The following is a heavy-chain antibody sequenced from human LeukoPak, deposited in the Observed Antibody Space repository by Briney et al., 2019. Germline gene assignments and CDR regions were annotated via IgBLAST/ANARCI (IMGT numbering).Heavy chain of an antibody. CDR2: IYYSGST. J-gene: IGHJ4*02. D-gene: IGHD5-18*01. CDR3: AREPAMANVAN. CDR1: GGSLSSYS. Sequence: SETLSLTCTVSGGSLSSYSWSWVRQPPGKGLEWIGYIYYSGSTNYNPSLKSRVTISVDTSKNQFSLKLSSVTAADTAVYYCAREPAMANVANWGQGTLVTVSS. V-gene: IGHV4-59*12.